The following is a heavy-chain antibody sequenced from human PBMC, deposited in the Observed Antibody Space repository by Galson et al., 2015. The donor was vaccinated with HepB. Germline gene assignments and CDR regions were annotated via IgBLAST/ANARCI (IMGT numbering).Heavy chain of an antibody. J-gene: IGHJ2*01. D-gene: IGHD6-19*01. CDR2: IKQDGSEK. Sequence: SLRLSCAASGFTFGSYWMSWVRQAPGKGPEWVANIKQDGSEKYYVDSVKGRFTISRDNAKNSLYLQMNSLRVEDTAVYYCARGGQWLIHWYFELWGRGTLVTVSS. V-gene: IGHV3-7*01. CDR1: GFTFGSYW. CDR3: ARGGQWLIHWYFEL.